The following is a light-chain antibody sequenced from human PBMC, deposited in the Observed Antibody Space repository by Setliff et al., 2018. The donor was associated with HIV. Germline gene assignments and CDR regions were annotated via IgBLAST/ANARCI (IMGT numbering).Light chain of an antibody. CDR1: SSNIGARYD. J-gene: IGLJ1*01. V-gene: IGLV1-40*01. CDR3: QSYDSSLRAYV. CDR2: GNN. Sequence: VLTQPPSASGTPGQRVTISCSGSSSNIGARYDVQWLQQLPGTAPKLLIHGNNNRPSGFPARFSGSKSGSSATLAITGLQAEDEADYFCQSYDSSLRAYVFGAGTKVTVL.